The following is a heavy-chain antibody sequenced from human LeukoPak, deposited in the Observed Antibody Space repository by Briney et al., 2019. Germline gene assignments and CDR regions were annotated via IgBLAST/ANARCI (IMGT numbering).Heavy chain of an antibody. CDR2: ISSSSNYI. J-gene: IGHJ3*02. CDR1: GFTFSSYS. D-gene: IGHD3-10*01. CDR3: VSTSGPYDAFDI. V-gene: IGHV3-21*01. Sequence: PGGSLRLSCAASGFTFSSYSMNWVRQAPGKGLEWVSSISSSSNYIYYADSVKGRFTISRDNAKNSLYLQMNSLRAEDTAVYYCVSTSGPYDAFDIWGQGTMVTVSS.